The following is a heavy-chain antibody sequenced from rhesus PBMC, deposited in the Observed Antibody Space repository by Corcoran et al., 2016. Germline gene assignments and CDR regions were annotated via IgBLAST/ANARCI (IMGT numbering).Heavy chain of an antibody. Sequence: QVRLQESGPGLVKPSEPLPLTCAVSGASISGNYWSWIRQAPGKGLEWIGRIYGSGGSTDYNPSLKSRVTISIDTSKNQFSLKLSSVTAADTAVYYCARDAVLGRFDVWGAGVLVTVSS. V-gene: IGHV4S2*01. CDR3: ARDAVLGRFDV. CDR2: IYGSGGST. D-gene: IGHD2-15*01. J-gene: IGHJ5-1*01. CDR1: GASISGNY.